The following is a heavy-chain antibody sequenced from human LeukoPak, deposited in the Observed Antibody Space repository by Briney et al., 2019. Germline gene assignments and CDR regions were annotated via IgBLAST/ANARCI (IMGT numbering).Heavy chain of an antibody. J-gene: IGHJ4*02. CDR3: ARLRGSYKLPYYLDS. CDR1: DGSISTDDYY. V-gene: IGHV4-39*02. Sequence: PSETLSLTCSVSDGSISTDDYYWGWIRQPPGKGLEWIGSINYRGTTYYNPSLKTRVTLSVDTSKNDFSLNLRSVTAADTAFYFCARLRGSYKLPYYLDSWGQGTLVPVSS. CDR2: INYRGTT. D-gene: IGHD3-16*01.